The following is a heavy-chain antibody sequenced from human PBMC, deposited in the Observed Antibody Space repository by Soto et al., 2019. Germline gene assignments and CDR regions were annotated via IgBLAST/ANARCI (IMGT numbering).Heavy chain of an antibody. Sequence: SETLSLTCAVYGGSFSGYYWSWIRQPPGKGLEWIGEINHSGSTNYNPSLKSRVTISVDTSKNQFSLKLSSVTAADTAVYYCARGHRIVVVVAARTGGFDIWGQGTMVTVSS. V-gene: IGHV4-34*01. D-gene: IGHD2-15*01. CDR2: INHSGST. CDR1: GGSFSGYY. J-gene: IGHJ3*02. CDR3: ARGHRIVVVVAARTGGFDI.